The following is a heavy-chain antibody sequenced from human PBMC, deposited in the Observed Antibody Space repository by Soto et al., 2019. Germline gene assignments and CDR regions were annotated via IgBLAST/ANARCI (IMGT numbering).Heavy chain of an antibody. CDR3: TRVGPHAMDV. J-gene: IGHJ6*02. Sequence: QVQLVQSGADVKKPGASVKVSCKASGYTFSSYDINWVRQAPGQGPEWLGWMNPNSGNTGYAQRLQGRVTMTRNTSIRTAYMELRSLRSEDTAVYYCTRVGPHAMDVWGQGTTVTVSS. CDR2: MNPNSGNT. D-gene: IGHD3-16*01. V-gene: IGHV1-8*01. CDR1: GYTFSSYD.